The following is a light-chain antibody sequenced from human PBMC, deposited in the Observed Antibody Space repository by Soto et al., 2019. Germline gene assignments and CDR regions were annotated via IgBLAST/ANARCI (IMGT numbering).Light chain of an antibody. CDR1: SSDVGSYNL. J-gene: IGLJ1*01. V-gene: IGLV2-23*01. Sequence: QSALTQPASVSGSPGQSITISCTGTSSDVGSYNLVSWYQQHPGKAPKLMIYEGGKRPSGVSDRFSGSKSGNTASLTISGLQADDEADYYCCSYAGSSTIFGTGTKVTVL. CDR2: EGG. CDR3: CSYAGSSTI.